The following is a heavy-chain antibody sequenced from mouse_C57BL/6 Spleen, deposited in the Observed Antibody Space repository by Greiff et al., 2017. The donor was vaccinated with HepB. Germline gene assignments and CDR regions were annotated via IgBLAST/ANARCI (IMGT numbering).Heavy chain of an antibody. V-gene: IGHV1-82*01. J-gene: IGHJ3*01. CDR2: IYPGDGDT. CDR3: ARDSGYDGAWFAY. Sequence: QVQLQQSGPELVKPGASVKISCKASGYAFSSSWMNWVKQRPGKGLEWIGRIYPGDGDTNYNGKFKGKATLTADKSSSTAYMQLSSLTSEDSAVYFCARDSGYDGAWFAYWGQGTLVTVSA. CDR1: GYAFSSSW. D-gene: IGHD2-2*01.